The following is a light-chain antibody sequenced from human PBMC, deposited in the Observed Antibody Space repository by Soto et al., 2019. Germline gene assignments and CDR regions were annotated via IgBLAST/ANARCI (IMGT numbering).Light chain of an antibody. CDR3: SSYAGSNIDVV. J-gene: IGLJ2*01. CDR1: SSDVGGYNY. V-gene: IGLV2-8*01. Sequence: QSALTQPPSASGSPGQSVTISCTGTSSDVGGYNYVSWYQQHPGKAPKLMIYEVSKRPSGVPDRFSGSKSGNTASLTVSGLQDADEADYYCSSYAGSNIDVVFGGGTKLTVL. CDR2: EVS.